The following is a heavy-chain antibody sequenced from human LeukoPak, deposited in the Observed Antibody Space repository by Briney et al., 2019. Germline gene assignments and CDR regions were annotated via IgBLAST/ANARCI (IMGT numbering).Heavy chain of an antibody. CDR1: GGSISSYY. CDR3: ARANPDYCSGGSCYHNYYYYYMDV. D-gene: IGHD2-15*01. V-gene: IGHV4-59*01. CDR2: IYYSGST. Sequence: SETLSLTCTVSGGSISSYYWSWIRQPPGKGLEWIGYIYYSGSTNYNPSLKSRVTISVDTPKNQFSLKLSSVTAADTAVYYCARANPDYCSGGSCYHNYYYYYMDVWGKGTTVTVSS. J-gene: IGHJ6*03.